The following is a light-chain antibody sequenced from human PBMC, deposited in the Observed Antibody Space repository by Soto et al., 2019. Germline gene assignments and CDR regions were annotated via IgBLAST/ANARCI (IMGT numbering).Light chain of an antibody. J-gene: IGKJ1*01. CDR3: QQYGSSGT. CDR1: QSVSNNY. CDR2: GAS. V-gene: IGKV3-20*01. Sequence: EIVLTQSPGTLSLSPGERATLSCRASQSVSNNYLAWYQQKPGQAPRLLIYGASNRATGLPDRFSGSGSGTDFTLTISRLEPEDFALYYCQQYGSSGTFGQGTKVEIK.